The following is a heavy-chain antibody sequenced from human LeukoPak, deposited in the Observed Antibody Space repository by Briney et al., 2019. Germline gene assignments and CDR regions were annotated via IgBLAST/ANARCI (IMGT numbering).Heavy chain of an antibody. V-gene: IGHV4-34*01. CDR1: GGSFSGYY. CDR2: VDHSGSA. J-gene: IGHJ4*02. Sequence: SETLSLTCAVYGGSFSGYYWNWIRQPPGKGLEWIGEVDHSGSANYNPSLKSRVTISIDTSKNQFSLKLTSVTAADTAVYYCARKGPNGSGKVKYWGQGTLVSVSS. CDR3: ARKGPNGSGKVKY. D-gene: IGHD3-10*01.